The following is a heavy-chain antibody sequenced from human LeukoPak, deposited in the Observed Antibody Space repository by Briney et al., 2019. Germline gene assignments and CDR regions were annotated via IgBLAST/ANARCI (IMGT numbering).Heavy chain of an antibody. CDR1: GGSFSGYY. V-gene: IGHV4-34*01. Sequence: SETLSLTCAVYGGSFSGYYWSWIRQPPGKGLEWIGEINHSGSTNYNPSFKSRVTISVDTSKNQFSLKLSSVTAADTAVYYCARKGYSSGFDYWGQGTLVTVSS. J-gene: IGHJ4*02. CDR3: ARKGYSSGFDY. CDR2: INHSGST. D-gene: IGHD6-19*01.